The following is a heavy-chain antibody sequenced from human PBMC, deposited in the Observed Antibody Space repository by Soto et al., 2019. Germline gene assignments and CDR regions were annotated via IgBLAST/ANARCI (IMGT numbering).Heavy chain of an antibody. V-gene: IGHV1-69*13. D-gene: IGHD3-10*01. CDR1: GGTFSSYA. CDR3: ARVRSVLWFGEYYYFCMDV. Sequence: AASVKVSCKASGGTFSSYAISWVRQAPGQGLDWMGGIIPIFGTANYAQKFQGRVTITADESTSTAYIELSSLRSEDTAVYYCARVRSVLWFGEYYYFCMDVWGQGTPVTVSS. CDR2: IIPIFGTA. J-gene: IGHJ6*02.